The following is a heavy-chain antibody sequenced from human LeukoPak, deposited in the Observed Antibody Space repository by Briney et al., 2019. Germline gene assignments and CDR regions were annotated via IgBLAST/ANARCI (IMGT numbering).Heavy chain of an antibody. CDR2: ISWNSGSI. Sequence: GGSLRLSCAASGFTFDDYAMHWVRQAPGKGLEWVSGISWNSGSIGYADSVKGRFTISRDNAKNSLYLQMNSLRAEDTALYYCAKDNYCDSSGYYGYWGQGTLVTVSS. D-gene: IGHD3-22*01. CDR3: AKDNYCDSSGYYGY. V-gene: IGHV3-9*01. CDR1: GFTFDDYA. J-gene: IGHJ4*02.